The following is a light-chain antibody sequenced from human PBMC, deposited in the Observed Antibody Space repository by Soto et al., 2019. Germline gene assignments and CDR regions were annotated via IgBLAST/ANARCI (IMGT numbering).Light chain of an antibody. CDR1: SGDVGTYNY. Sequence: QSALTQPASVSGSPGQSITISCTGTSGDVGTYNYVSWYQQHPGKAPKLMIYEVSNRPSGISNRFSGSKSGNTASLTISGLRAEDGADYYCSSYIINSTLVIFGGGTKVTVL. CDR3: SSYIINSTLVI. CDR2: EVS. V-gene: IGLV2-14*01. J-gene: IGLJ2*01.